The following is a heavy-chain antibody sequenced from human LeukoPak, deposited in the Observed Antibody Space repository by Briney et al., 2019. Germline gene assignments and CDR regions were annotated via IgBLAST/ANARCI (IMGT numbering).Heavy chain of an antibody. V-gene: IGHV3-20*04. CDR1: GFNFDDYV. D-gene: IGHD3-22*01. J-gene: IGHJ4*02. Sequence: GGSLRLSCAASGFNFDDYVMSWVRQAPGKGLEWVSGINWNGGSRGYADSVKGRFTISRDNAKNSLYLQMNSLRAEDTALYYCAKSRHSYDSSGFPHYWGQGTLVTVSS. CDR3: AKSRHSYDSSGFPHY. CDR2: INWNGGSR.